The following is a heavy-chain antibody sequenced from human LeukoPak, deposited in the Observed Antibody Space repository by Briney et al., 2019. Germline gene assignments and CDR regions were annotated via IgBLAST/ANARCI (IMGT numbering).Heavy chain of an antibody. Sequence: SETLSLTCAVYGGSFSGYYWSWIRQPPGKGLEWIGEINHSGSTNYNPSLKSRVTISVDTSKNQFSLKLSSVTAADTAVYYCATLEMATIGGGFDYWGQGTLVTVPS. CDR3: ATLEMATIGGGFDY. J-gene: IGHJ4*02. D-gene: IGHD5-24*01. CDR2: INHSGST. V-gene: IGHV4-34*01. CDR1: GGSFSGYY.